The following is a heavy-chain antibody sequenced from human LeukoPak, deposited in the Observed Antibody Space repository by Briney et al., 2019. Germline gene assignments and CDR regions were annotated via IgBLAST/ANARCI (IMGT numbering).Heavy chain of an antibody. Sequence: ASVTVSRKASGYTFTSYIISWVRQAPGQGLEWMGWTNAYNGNTDYAQRVQGRVTMTTDTSTSTAYMELRSLRSDDTAVYYCARDRHIAAAVYYYYMDVWGKGTPVTVSS. D-gene: IGHD6-13*01. CDR1: GYTFTSYI. CDR2: TNAYNGNT. J-gene: IGHJ6*03. V-gene: IGHV1-18*01. CDR3: ARDRHIAAAVYYYYMDV.